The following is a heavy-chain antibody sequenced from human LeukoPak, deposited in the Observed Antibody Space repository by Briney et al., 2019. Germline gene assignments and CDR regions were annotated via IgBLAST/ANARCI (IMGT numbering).Heavy chain of an antibody. CDR2: ISSSSSYI. V-gene: IGHV3-21*01. Sequence: KPGGSLRLSCTTSTFTFSYYWMGWVRQAPGKGLEWVSSISSSSSYIYYADSVKGRFTISRDNAKNSLYLQMNSLRAEDTAVYYCARPSMEGYYFDYWGQGTLVTVSS. D-gene: IGHD2/OR15-2a*01. CDR1: TFTFSYYW. J-gene: IGHJ4*02. CDR3: ARPSMEGYYFDY.